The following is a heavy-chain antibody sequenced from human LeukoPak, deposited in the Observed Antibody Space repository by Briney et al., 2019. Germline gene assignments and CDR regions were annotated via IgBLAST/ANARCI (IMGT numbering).Heavy chain of an antibody. CDR1: GYSISSGIYY. J-gene: IGHJ4*02. V-gene: IGHV4-39*01. CDR3: AAGFDY. CDR2: VFYGGST. Sequence: SETLSLTCTVSGYSISSGIYYWGWIRQPPGKGLEWIGSVFYGGSTYYNPSLKSRVTISVDTSKNQFSLQLSFLTAADTAMYYCAAGFDYWGQGTLVTVSS.